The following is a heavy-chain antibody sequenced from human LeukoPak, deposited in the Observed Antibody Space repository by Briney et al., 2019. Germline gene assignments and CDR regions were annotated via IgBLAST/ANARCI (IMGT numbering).Heavy chain of an antibody. J-gene: IGHJ3*02. V-gene: IGHV3-30*02. CDR1: GFTFSTSD. Sequence: GGSLRLSCATSGFTFSTSDMHWVRQAPGKGLEWVSFIQYDGSRKNYVDSVKGRFTISRDNSKNTLYLQMFSLRPEDTAVYFCARDRDPGYNDSSGYRRVNAFDIWGQGTMVTVSS. D-gene: IGHD3-22*01. CDR3: ARDRDPGYNDSSGYRRVNAFDI. CDR2: IQYDGSRK.